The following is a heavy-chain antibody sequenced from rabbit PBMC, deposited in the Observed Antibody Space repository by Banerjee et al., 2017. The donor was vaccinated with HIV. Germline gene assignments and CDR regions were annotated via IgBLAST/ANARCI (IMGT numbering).Heavy chain of an antibody. D-gene: IGHD2-1*01. J-gene: IGHJ4*01. CDR2: IYADSSSTT. Sequence: QSLEESGGGLVKPGASLTLTCTASRFSFSSSYWICWVRQAPGKGLEWITCIYADSSSTTYYASWAKGRFTISKTSSTAVTLQMTSLTAADTATYFCASDDGGNVWGYRFNLWGPGTLVTVS. CDR3: ASDDGGNVWGYRFNL. V-gene: IGHV1S40*01. CDR1: RFSFSSSYW.